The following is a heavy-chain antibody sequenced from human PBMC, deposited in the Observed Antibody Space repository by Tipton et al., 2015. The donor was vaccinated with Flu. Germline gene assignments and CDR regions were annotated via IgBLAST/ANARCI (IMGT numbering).Heavy chain of an antibody. D-gene: IGHD1-14*01. Sequence: QLVQSGAEVKKPGASVKVSCKASGYTFTGYYLHWVRQAPGQGLEWMAWINPKNGGTKYAQKFQGRVTVTRDNSISTAYMEVSGLKSDDTAVYYCAREPFTGNRDCWGQGTLVTVSP. CDR2: INPKNGGT. V-gene: IGHV1-2*02. CDR3: AREPFTGNRDC. CDR1: GYTFTGYY. J-gene: IGHJ4*02.